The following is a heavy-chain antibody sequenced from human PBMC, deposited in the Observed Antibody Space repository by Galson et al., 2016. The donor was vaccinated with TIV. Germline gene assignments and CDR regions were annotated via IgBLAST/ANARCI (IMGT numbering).Heavy chain of an antibody. V-gene: IGHV3-53*01. CDR2: IYSVGTT. CDR3: ATTTPAIIQLGYYFDS. Sequence: SLRLSCAASGFTFSTFSITYMSWVRQAPGKGLEWVSLIYSVGTTYYADSVKGRFTISRDNSKNTLYPKLNSLRADDTAAYYCATTTPAIIQLGYYFDSWGQGTLVTVSS. D-gene: IGHD6-6*01. CDR1: GFTFSTFSITY. J-gene: IGHJ4*02.